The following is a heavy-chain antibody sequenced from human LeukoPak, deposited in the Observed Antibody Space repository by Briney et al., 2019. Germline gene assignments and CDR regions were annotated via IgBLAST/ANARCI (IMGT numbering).Heavy chain of an antibody. D-gene: IGHD3-3*01. J-gene: IGHJ6*02. CDR1: GFTFSDYY. V-gene: IGHV3-11*01. CDR3: ARDVEWPYYYGMDV. CDR2: ISSSGSTI. Sequence: GGSLRLSCAASGFTFSDYYMSWIRQAPGKGLEWVSYISSSGSTIYYADSVKGRFTISRDNAKNSLYLQMNSLRAEDTAVYYCARDVEWPYYYGMDVWGQGTTVTVSS.